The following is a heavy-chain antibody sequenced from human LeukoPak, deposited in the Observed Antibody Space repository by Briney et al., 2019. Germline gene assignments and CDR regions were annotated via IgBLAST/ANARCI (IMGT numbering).Heavy chain of an antibody. CDR1: GGTFSSYT. V-gene: IGHV1-69*02. CDR3: ARAEAGYCSSTSCHAHNRWFDP. J-gene: IGHJ5*02. CDR2: IIPILGIA. Sequence: SVKVSCKASGGTFSSYTVSWVRQAPGQGLEWMGRIIPILGIANYAQKFQGRVTITADKSTSTAYMELSSLRSEDTAVYYCARAEAGYCSSTSCHAHNRWFDPWGQGTLVTVSS. D-gene: IGHD2-2*01.